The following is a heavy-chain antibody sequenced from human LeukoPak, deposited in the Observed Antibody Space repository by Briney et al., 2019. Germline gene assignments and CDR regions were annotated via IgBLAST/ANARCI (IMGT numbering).Heavy chain of an antibody. J-gene: IGHJ5*02. Sequence: GASVKVSCKASGYTFTGYYMHWVRQAPGQGLEWMGWINPNSGGTNYAQKFQGRVTMTRDTSISTAYMELSRLRSDDTAVYYCATGGNTSTRDLLSFDPWGQGTLVTVSS. CDR1: GYTFTGYY. CDR3: ATGGNTSTRDLLSFDP. V-gene: IGHV1-2*02. CDR2: INPNSGGT. D-gene: IGHD4-23*01.